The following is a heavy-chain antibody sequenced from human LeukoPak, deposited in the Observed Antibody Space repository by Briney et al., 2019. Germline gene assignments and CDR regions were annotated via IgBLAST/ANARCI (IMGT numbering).Heavy chain of an antibody. D-gene: IGHD3-10*01. CDR3: ARSRGRKVTPFDY. Sequence: SETLCLTCTVSGGSMSTYYWSWIRQPPGKGLEWIGYIYTSGSTDYNPSLKSRVTISLDTSNNQFSLNLNSVTAADTAVYYCARSRGRKVTPFDYWGQGILVTVSS. V-gene: IGHV4-4*09. CDR1: GGSMSTYY. CDR2: IYTSGST. J-gene: IGHJ4*02.